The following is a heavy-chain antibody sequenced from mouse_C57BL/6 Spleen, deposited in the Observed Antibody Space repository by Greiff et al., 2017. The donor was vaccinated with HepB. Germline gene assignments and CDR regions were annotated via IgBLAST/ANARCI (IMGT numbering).Heavy chain of an antibody. CDR2: IWSGGST. Sequence: QVQLQQSGPGLVQPSQSLSITCTVSGFSLTSYGVHWVRQSPGKGLEWLGVIWSGGSTDYNAAFISRLSISKDNSKSQVFFKMNSLQADDTAIYYCARNEDYGSSYAAYWGQGTLVTVSA. CDR1: GFSLTSYG. V-gene: IGHV2-2*01. J-gene: IGHJ3*01. D-gene: IGHD1-1*01. CDR3: ARNEDYGSSYAAY.